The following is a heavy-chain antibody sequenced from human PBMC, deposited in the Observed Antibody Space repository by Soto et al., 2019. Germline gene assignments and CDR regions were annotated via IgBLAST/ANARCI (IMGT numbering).Heavy chain of an antibody. CDR2: ISAYNGNT. CDR1: DYTFTSYG. Sequence: ASVKVSCKASDYTFTSYGISWVRQAPGQGLEWMGWISAYNGNTNYDQKLQGRVTMTTDTSTSTAYMELRSLRSDATAVYYCARVPPNTMIRGDQYFDFWGQGNLVTVSS. J-gene: IGHJ4*02. D-gene: IGHD3-10*01. CDR3: ARVPPNTMIRGDQYFDF. V-gene: IGHV1-18*01.